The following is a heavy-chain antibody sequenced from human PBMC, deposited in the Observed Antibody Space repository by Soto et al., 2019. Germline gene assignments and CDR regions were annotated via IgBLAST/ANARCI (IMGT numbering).Heavy chain of an antibody. J-gene: IGHJ3*02. CDR1: GGSFSGYY. CDR3: ARGQGGSLNAFDI. Sequence: SETLSLTCAVYGGSFSGYYWSWIRQPPGKGLEWIGEINHSGSTNYNPSLKSRVTISVDTSKNQFSLKLSSVTAADTAVYYFARGQGGSLNAFDIRAQRTIVIVSS. D-gene: IGHD1-26*01. V-gene: IGHV4-34*01. CDR2: INHSGST.